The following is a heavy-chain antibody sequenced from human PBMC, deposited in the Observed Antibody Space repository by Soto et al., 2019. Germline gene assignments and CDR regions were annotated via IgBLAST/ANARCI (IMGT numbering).Heavy chain of an antibody. D-gene: IGHD3-10*01. V-gene: IGHV1-3*01. CDR2: INAGNGNT. CDR3: AREWFGKLSDFYVMDV. J-gene: IGHJ6*04. Sequence: QRLEWRGWINAGNGNTRYSQEFQGRVTITRDTSASTAYMELRSLRSDDTAVYYCAREWFGKLSDFYVMDVWVKGTTVTVSS.